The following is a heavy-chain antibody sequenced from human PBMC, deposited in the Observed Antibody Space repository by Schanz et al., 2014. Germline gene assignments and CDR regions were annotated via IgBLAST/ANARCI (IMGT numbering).Heavy chain of an antibody. V-gene: IGHV1-18*01. J-gene: IGHJ3*01. CDR3: ARETTIITGGAFDV. CDR1: GYTFTSYD. CDR2: ISAFDDKT. D-gene: IGHD3-9*01. Sequence: QVQLVQSGAEVKKPGASVKVSCKASGYTFTSYDINWVRQATGQGLEWMGWISAFDDKTDYAQNFQGRLIMTTDTSTTTVYMELRGLRSDDTAVYYCARETTIITGGAFDVGGQGTMVTVSS.